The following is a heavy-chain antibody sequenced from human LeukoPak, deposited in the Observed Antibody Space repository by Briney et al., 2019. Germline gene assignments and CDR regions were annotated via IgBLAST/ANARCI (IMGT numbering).Heavy chain of an antibody. D-gene: IGHD3-10*01. Sequence: SETPSLTCNVSGDSISSYYWSWIRQPPEKELEWTGYIYYSGSSNYNPSLKSRVTMSVDTSKNQFSLDLTSVTAADTAVYYCARSPRSYYFDSWGLGTLVIVSS. J-gene: IGHJ4*02. CDR3: ARSPRSYYFDS. V-gene: IGHV4-59*08. CDR1: GDSISSYY. CDR2: IYYSGSS.